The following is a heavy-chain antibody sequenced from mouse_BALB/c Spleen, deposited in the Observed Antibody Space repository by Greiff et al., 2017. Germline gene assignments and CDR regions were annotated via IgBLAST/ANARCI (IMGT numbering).Heavy chain of an antibody. J-gene: IGHJ3*01. CDR1: GYAFTNYL. CDR2: INPGSGGT. CDR3: ARSVVMITTFAY. D-gene: IGHD2-4*01. V-gene: IGHV1-54*01. Sequence: QVQLKQSGAELVRPGTSVKVSCKASGYAFTNYLIEWVKQRPGQGLEWIGVINPGSGGTNYNEKFKGKTTLTADKSSSTAYMQLSSLTSDDSAVYFCARSVVMITTFAYWGQGTLVTVSA.